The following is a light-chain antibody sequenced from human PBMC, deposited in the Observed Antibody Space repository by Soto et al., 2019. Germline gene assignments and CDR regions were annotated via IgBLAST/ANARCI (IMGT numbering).Light chain of an antibody. J-gene: IGKJ1*01. CDR3: QKYGSSPGT. Sequence: EIVLTQSPGTLSLSPGERATLSCRASQSVSSSYLAWYQQKPGQAPRLLIYGASSRATGIPDRFSGSGSGTDFTLTISRLEPEDFAVYYCQKYGSSPGTFGQGTKVEIE. V-gene: IGKV3-20*01. CDR2: GAS. CDR1: QSVSSSY.